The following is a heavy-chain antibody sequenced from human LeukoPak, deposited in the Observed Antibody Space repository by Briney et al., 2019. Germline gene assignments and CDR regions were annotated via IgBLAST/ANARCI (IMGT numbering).Heavy chain of an antibody. V-gene: IGHV3-21*01. D-gene: IGHD3-3*01. J-gene: IGHJ3*02. Sequence: GGSLRLSCAASRFTFSSYNMNWVRQAPGKGLEWVSSISSGSGYIYYADSVKGRFTISRDNAKNSLYLQMNSLRAEDTAVYYCARVTGVLRSGDAFDIWGQGTVVTVSS. CDR1: RFTFSSYN. CDR2: ISSGSGYI. CDR3: ARVTGVLRSGDAFDI.